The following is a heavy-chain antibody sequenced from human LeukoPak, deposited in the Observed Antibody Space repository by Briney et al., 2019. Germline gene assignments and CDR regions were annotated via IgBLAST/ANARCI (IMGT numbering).Heavy chain of an antibody. D-gene: IGHD3-3*01. J-gene: IGHJ4*02. Sequence: PGGSLRLSCAASGFTFSSYWMSWVRQAPGKGLEWVANIKQDGSEKYYVASVKGRFTISRDNAKNSLYLQMNSLRAEDTAVYYCARVDFWSGYSFDYWGQGTLVTVSS. CDR1: GFTFSSYW. CDR3: ARVDFWSGYSFDY. V-gene: IGHV3-7*01. CDR2: IKQDGSEK.